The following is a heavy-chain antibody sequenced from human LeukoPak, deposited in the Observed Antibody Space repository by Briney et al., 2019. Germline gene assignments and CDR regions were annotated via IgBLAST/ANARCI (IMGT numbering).Heavy chain of an antibody. CDR1: GFTFSSYA. J-gene: IGHJ4*02. CDR2: ITGSGDST. V-gene: IGHV3-23*01. CDR3: ARRLVGATGFDC. D-gene: IGHD1-26*01. Sequence: PGGSLRLSCGASGFTFSSYAMSWVRQAPGKGLEWVSAITGSGDSTYHADSVKGRFTISRDNSKNTLYLQMNSLRAEDTAIYYCARRLVGATGFDCWGQGILVTVSS.